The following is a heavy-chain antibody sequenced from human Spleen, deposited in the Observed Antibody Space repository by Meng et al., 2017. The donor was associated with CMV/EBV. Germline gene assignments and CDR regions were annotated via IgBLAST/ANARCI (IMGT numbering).Heavy chain of an antibody. V-gene: IGHV5-51*01. Sequence: GESMKISCEGSGYSFTNYWIGWVRQMPGKGLEWMGVIYPADSDTKYSPSLQGRVTISADKSISTAYLQWSSLKASDTAMYYCARPNWGGAFDIWGQGTMVTVSS. D-gene: IGHD7-27*01. J-gene: IGHJ3*02. CDR3: ARPNWGGAFDI. CDR1: GYSFTNYW. CDR2: IYPADSDT.